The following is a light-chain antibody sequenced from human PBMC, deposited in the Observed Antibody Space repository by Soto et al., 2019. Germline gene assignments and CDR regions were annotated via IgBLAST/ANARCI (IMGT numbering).Light chain of an antibody. CDR2: DAS. V-gene: IGKV1-33*01. Sequence: DIQMTQSPSSLSASVGDRVTITCQASQDISNYLHWYQHKPGKAPKLLIYDASNLETGVPSRFNGSGSGTDFTFTISSLQPGDIGTYYCQQYDNLRYTFGQGTKLESK. CDR3: QQYDNLRYT. CDR1: QDISNY. J-gene: IGKJ2*01.